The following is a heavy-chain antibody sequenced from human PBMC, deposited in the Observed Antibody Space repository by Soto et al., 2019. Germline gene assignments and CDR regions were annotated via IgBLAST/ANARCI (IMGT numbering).Heavy chain of an antibody. CDR3: ARHEPTYASFYGMDV. J-gene: IGHJ6*02. Sequence: GESLKISCKASGYSLVTYWIDLVRQMPGKGLEWMGTIYPCGSDTRYSPSFRGQVTSSRDNSLSTAYLQRSSLKAADTAMNYWARHEPTYASFYGMDVWGQGTTVTVSS. CDR2: IYPCGSDT. V-gene: IGHV5-51*01. CDR1: GYSLVTYW.